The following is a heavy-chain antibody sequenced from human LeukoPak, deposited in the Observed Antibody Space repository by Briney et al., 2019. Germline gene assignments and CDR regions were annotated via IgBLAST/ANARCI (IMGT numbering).Heavy chain of an antibody. D-gene: IGHD3-22*01. J-gene: IGHJ4*02. V-gene: IGHV3-74*01. CDR1: GFTLSNYW. Sequence: QPGGSLRLSCAASGFTLSNYWMHWVRQAPGKGLVWVSRINSDGSNTNYADSVKGRFTISRDNAKNSLYLQINSLRAEDTAVYYCARDLRQYDSLFDYWGQGTLVTVSS. CDR2: INSDGSNT. CDR3: ARDLRQYDSLFDY.